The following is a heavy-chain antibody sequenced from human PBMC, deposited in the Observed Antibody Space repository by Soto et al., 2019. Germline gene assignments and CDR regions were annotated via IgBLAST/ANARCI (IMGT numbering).Heavy chain of an antibody. CDR3: AKNGLDNSPSAIDS. V-gene: IGHV3-23*01. Sequence: GGSLRLSCAASGFTFRNNVLSWAGQPPGKGLDWVSGITGSGRDTYYADSVKGRFTISRDNSKNMVFLQMNSLRAEDTALYYCAKNGLDNSPSAIDSWGPGTLVTVSS. CDR1: GFTFRNNV. CDR2: ITGSGRDT. J-gene: IGHJ4*02. D-gene: IGHD2-8*01.